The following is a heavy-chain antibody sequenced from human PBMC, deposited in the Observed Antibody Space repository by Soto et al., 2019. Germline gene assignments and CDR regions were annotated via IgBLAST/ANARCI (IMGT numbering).Heavy chain of an antibody. V-gene: IGHV3-30-3*01. CDR3: ARGEQWLTWWFDP. CDR2: ISYDGSNK. Sequence: VQLVESGGGLVQPGGSLRLSCAASGVTFSNYWMTWVRQAPGKGLEWVAVISYDGSNKYYADSVKGRFTISRDNSKNTLYLQMNSLRAEDTAVYYCARGEQWLTWWFDPWGQGTLVTVSS. CDR1: GVTFSNYW. J-gene: IGHJ5*02. D-gene: IGHD6-19*01.